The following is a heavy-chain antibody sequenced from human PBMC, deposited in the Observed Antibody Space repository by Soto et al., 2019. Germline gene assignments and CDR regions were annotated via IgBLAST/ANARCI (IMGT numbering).Heavy chain of an antibody. CDR2: IYRGDSDI. V-gene: IGHV5-51*01. D-gene: IGHD2-15*01. Sequence: PGESLKISCKGSGYSFTSYWIAWVRQMPGKGLEWMGIIYRGDSDIRYSPSFQGQVTISTDKSISTAYLQWNSLKASDTAMYYCSTVGHRHIRLAFWGKGTLRTVSS. CDR3: STVGHRHIRLAF. CDR1: GYSFTSYW. J-gene: IGHJ1*01.